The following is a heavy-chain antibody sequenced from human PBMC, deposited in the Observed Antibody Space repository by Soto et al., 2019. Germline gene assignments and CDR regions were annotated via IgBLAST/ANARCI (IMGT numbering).Heavy chain of an antibody. J-gene: IGHJ4*02. D-gene: IGHD2-21*01. CDR2: VSYDRSSK. CDR1: GFSFSTSG. CDR3: AKRTEIPYYFDY. V-gene: IGHV3-30*18. Sequence: GGSLRLSCVASGFSFSTSGMHWVRQAPGKGLEWVAVVSYDRSSKFYADSVKGRFTISSDDSKNTLYLQMNSLRAEDTAVYYCAKRTEIPYYFDYWGQGTLVTVSS.